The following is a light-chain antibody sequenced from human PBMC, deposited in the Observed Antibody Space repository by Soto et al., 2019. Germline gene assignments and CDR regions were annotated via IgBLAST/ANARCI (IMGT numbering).Light chain of an antibody. V-gene: IGKV3-15*01. CDR1: QSVSSN. Sequence: IVMRQSPATLSVSPGESATLSCRAGQSVSSNLAWYQQRPGQAPRLRIYRASPRATGIPARFSGSGSRTEFTLSIGSRQSEDFSVYYCQQYNNWPRTLGQDTKVEIK. CDR2: RAS. CDR3: QQYNNWPRT. J-gene: IGKJ1*01.